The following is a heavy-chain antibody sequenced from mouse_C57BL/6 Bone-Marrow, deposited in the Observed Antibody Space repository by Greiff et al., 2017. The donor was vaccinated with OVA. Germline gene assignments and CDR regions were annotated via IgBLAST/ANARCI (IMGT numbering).Heavy chain of an antibody. D-gene: IGHD2-1*01. J-gene: IGHJ3*01. CDR3: AREDGNWFAY. CDR2: INPSSGYT. Sequence: QVQLQQSGAELARPGASVKMSCKASGYTFTSYTMPWVKQRPGQGLEWIGYINPSSGYTKYNQKFKDKATLTADKSSSTAYMQLSILTSEDSAVYYCAREDGNWFAYWGQGTLVTVSA. V-gene: IGHV1-4*01. CDR1: GYTFTSYT.